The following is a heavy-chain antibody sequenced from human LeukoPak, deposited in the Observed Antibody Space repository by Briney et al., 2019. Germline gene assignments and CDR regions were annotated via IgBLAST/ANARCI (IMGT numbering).Heavy chain of an antibody. J-gene: IGHJ6*02. V-gene: IGHV3-64*01. CDR3: ARTGIFWYGMDV. Sequence: PGGSLRLSCAASGFTFSSYAMHWVRQAPGKGLEYVSAISSNGGSTYYANSVKGRFTISRDNSKNTLYLQMGSLRAEDMAVYYCARTGIFWYGMDVWGQGTTVTVSS. CDR2: ISSNGGST. CDR1: GFTFSSYA. D-gene: IGHD2-21*01.